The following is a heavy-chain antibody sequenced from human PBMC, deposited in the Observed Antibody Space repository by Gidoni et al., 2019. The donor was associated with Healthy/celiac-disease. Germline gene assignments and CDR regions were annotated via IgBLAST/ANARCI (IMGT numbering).Heavy chain of an antibody. CDR1: GFTFGDYA. D-gene: IGHD6-13*01. CDR2: IRSKAYGGTT. CDR3: TRIPGYSSSWPFDY. V-gene: IGHV3-49*03. J-gene: IGHJ4*02. Sequence: EVQLVESGGGLVQPGRSLRLSCTASGFTFGDYAMSWFRQAPGKGLEWVGFIRSKAYGGTTEYAASVKGRFTISRDDSKSIAYLQMNSLKTEDTAVYYCTRIPGYSSSWPFDYWGQGTLVTVSS.